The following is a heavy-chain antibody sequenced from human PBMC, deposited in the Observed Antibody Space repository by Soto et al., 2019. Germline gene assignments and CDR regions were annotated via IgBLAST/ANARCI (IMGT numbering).Heavy chain of an antibody. J-gene: IGHJ4*02. CDR3: AREEGLPTLEDYYDSSGYAQAFDY. D-gene: IGHD3-22*01. CDR2: IWYDGSNK. CDR1: GFTFSSYG. Sequence: GGSLRLSCAASGFTFSSYGMHWVRQAPGKGLEWVAVIWYDGSNKYYADSVKGRFTISRDNSKNTLYLQMNSLRAEDTAVYYCAREEGLPTLEDYYDSSGYAQAFDYWGQGTLVTVSS. V-gene: IGHV3-33*01.